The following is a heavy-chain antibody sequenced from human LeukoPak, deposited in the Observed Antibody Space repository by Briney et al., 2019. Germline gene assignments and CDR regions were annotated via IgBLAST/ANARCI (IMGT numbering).Heavy chain of an antibody. V-gene: IGHV3-21*04. CDR3: AKDSSGWPLFDY. Sequence: GGSLRLSCAASGLPFSTYSMNWVRQAPGKGLEWVSTISRTSSYIYEADSVKGRFTISRDNAKNSLYLQMNSLRAEDMAFYYCAKDSSGWPLFDYWGQGTLVTVSS. CDR2: ISRTSSYI. CDR1: GLPFSTYS. J-gene: IGHJ4*02. D-gene: IGHD6-19*01.